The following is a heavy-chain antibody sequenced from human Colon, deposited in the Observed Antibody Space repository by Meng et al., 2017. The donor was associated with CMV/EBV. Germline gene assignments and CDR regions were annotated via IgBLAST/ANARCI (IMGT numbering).Heavy chain of an antibody. Sequence: GESLKISCAASGSSLNNYEMNWVRQAPGKGPEWIAYISRSATVTYYSDSMEGRFTISRATAKNSLFLQMKNLRAEDTGLYYCARGQGNARVRLNHSFDFRGQGTPVTVSS. J-gene: IGHJ4*02. CDR1: GSSLNNYE. CDR3: ARGQGNARVRLNHSFDF. D-gene: IGHD6-25*01. CDR2: ISRSATVT. V-gene: IGHV3-48*03.